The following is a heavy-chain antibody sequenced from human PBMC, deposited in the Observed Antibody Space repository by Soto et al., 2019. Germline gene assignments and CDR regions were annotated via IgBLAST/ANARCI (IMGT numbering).Heavy chain of an antibody. D-gene: IGHD6-13*01. V-gene: IGHV1-18*01. Sequence: ASVKVSCKTSGYTFSSYGVNWVRQAPEEGLVWVRWISGYSGDTAYAQNFHGRVTLTTDTSTRTAYMELRSLSSDDTAVYYCARLAAAGTGMGYWGQGTQVTVSS. CDR2: ISGYSGDT. CDR1: GYTFSSYG. J-gene: IGHJ4*02. CDR3: ARLAAAGTGMGY.